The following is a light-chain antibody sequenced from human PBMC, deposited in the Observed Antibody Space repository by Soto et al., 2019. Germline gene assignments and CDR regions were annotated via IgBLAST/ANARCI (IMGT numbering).Light chain of an antibody. CDR3: QQYGSSPRT. V-gene: IGKV3-11*01. J-gene: IGKJ1*01. CDR1: RTVGNF. Sequence: EIVLTQSPATLSLSPWERATLSCRASRTVGNFLAWYQQKPGQAPSLLIYDATHRATGIPARFSGTGSGTDFTLTISTLEPEDFAVYYCQQYGSSPRTFGQGTKVDIK. CDR2: DAT.